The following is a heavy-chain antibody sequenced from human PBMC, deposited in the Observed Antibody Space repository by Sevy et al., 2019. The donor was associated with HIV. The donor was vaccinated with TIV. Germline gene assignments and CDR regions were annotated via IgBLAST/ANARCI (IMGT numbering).Heavy chain of an antibody. CDR1: GGSFSGYY. J-gene: IGHJ4*02. V-gene: IGHV4-34*01. CDR3: ARVKGRAAARQPPNFDY. CDR2: INHSGST. D-gene: IGHD6-6*01. Sequence: SETLSLTCAVYGGSFSGYYWSWIRQPPGKGLEWIGEINHSGSTNYNPSLKSRVTISVDTSKNQFSLKLSSVTAADTAVYYCARVKGRAAARQPPNFDYWGQRTLVTVSS.